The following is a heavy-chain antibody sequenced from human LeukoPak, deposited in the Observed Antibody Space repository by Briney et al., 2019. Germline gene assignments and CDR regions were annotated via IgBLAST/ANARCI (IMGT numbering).Heavy chain of an antibody. D-gene: IGHD6-13*01. Sequence: PGGSLRLSCAASGFTFSDYYMSWIRQAPGKGLEWVSYISSSGSTIYYADSVKGRFTISRDNAKNSLYLQMNSLRAEDTAVYYCARDKYSSSWSRGENWFDPWGQGTLVTVSS. CDR2: ISSSGSTI. CDR1: GFTFSDYY. J-gene: IGHJ5*02. CDR3: ARDKYSSSWSRGENWFDP. V-gene: IGHV3-11*04.